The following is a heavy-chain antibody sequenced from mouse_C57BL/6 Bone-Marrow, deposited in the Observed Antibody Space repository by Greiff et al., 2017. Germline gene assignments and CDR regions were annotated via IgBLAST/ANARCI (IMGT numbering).Heavy chain of an antibody. CDR1: GYAFTNYL. J-gene: IGHJ3*01. V-gene: IGHV1-54*01. CDR2: SNPGSGGT. Sequence: QVQLKESGAELVRPGTSVKVSCKASGYAFTNYLIEWVKQRPGQGLEWIGVSNPGSGGTNYNEKFKGKATLTADKSSSTAYMKHRRLPSEDSAVELYARGGGCAYWGQGTLVTVSA. CDR3: ARGGGCAY.